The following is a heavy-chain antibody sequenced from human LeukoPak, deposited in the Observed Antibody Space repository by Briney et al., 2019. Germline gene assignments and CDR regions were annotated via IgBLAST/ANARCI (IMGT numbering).Heavy chain of an antibody. J-gene: IGHJ5*02. CDR2: IYHSGST. CDR1: GGSLSSSNW. Sequence: SGTLSLTCAVSGGSLSSSNWWSWVRQSPGKGLEWIGEIYHSGSTNYNPSLKSRVTISVDKSKTQFSLTLSSVTAADTAVYYCARVNTQGVPSPWGQGILVTVSS. V-gene: IGHV4-4*02. CDR3: ARVNTQGVPSP. D-gene: IGHD2-15*01.